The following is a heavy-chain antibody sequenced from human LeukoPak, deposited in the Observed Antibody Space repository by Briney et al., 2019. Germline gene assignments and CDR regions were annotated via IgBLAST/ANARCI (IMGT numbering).Heavy chain of an antibody. CDR2: INHSGST. CDR1: GGSFSGYY. J-gene: IGHJ5*02. CDR3: ARGRGFDP. Sequence: SETLSLACAVYGGSFSGYYWSWIRQPPGKGLEWIGEINHSGSTNYNPSLKSRVTISVDTSKNQFSLKLSSVTAADTAVYYCARGRGFDPWGQGTLVTVSS. V-gene: IGHV4-34*01.